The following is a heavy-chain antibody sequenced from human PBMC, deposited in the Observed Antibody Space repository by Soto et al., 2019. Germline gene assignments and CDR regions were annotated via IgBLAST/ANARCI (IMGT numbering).Heavy chain of an antibody. V-gene: IGHV5-51*01. J-gene: IGHJ5*02. Sequence: PGESLKLSCKGSGYSFTRYWSGWVRQLPGKGLEWMGIIYPGDSDTRDSPSVQGQVTISADKSISTAYLQWSSLKASDTAMYYCARHSVPSYYYDSSGYWALKWFDPWGQGTLVTVSP. D-gene: IGHD3-22*01. CDR3: ARHSVPSYYYDSSGYWALKWFDP. CDR2: IYPGDSDT. CDR1: GYSFTRYW.